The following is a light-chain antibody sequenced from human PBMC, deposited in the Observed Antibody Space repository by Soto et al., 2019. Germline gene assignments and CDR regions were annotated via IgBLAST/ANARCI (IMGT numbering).Light chain of an antibody. Sequence: EIVLMQSPGTLSLSPGERATLSCRTSQSVNSNFLAWYQQKPGQAPRLLVYGSSPRAAGVPDRFSGSGSGTDFTLTISRLEPEDFAVYYCQQYGRSPLLYTFGQGTKLGVK. CDR1: QSVNSNF. V-gene: IGKV3-20*01. CDR3: QQYGRSPLLYT. J-gene: IGKJ2*01. CDR2: GSS.